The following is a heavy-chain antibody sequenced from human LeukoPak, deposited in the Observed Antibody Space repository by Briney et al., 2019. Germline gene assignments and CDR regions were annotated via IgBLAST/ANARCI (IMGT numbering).Heavy chain of an antibody. J-gene: IGHJ4*02. Sequence: GGSLRLSCAASGFTFSAYGMHWVRQVPVKGLEWLAVISHDGDTKYYEDSVKGRFTISRDNFKNTLSLQINSLKAEGTAVYYCAKEAATSQIDYWGQGTLVTVSS. V-gene: IGHV3-30*18. CDR2: ISHDGDTK. D-gene: IGHD2-2*01. CDR1: GFTFSAYG. CDR3: AKEAATSQIDY.